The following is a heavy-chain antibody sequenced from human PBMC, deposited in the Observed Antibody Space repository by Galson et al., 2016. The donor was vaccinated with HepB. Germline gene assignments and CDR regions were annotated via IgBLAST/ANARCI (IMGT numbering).Heavy chain of an antibody. CDR1: GYTFASFG. CDR3: ARDLDLLGEQWLPYY. J-gene: IGHJ4*02. V-gene: IGHV1-18*01. D-gene: IGHD6-19*01. Sequence: SVKVSCKASGYTFASFGFSWVRQAPGQGLEWMGWISGYNANTNYAQKFQDRITMTTDTSTSLVYMELRSLRSDDTAVYYCARDLDLLGEQWLPYYWGQGTQVTVSS. CDR2: ISGYNANT.